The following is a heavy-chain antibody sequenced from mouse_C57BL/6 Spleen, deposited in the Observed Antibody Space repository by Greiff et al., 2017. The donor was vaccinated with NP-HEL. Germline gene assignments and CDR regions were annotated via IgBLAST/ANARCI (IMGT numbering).Heavy chain of an antibody. CDR2: IRSKSNNYAT. CDR1: GFSFNTYA. D-gene: IGHD2-4*01. Sequence: EVQRVESGGGLVQPKGSLKLSCAASGFSFNTYAMNWVRQAPGKGLEWVARIRSKSNNYATYYADSVKDRFTISRDDSESMLYLQMNNLKTEDTAMYYCVRHYYDYGGWFAYWGQGTLVTVSA. CDR3: VRHYYDYGGWFAY. V-gene: IGHV10-1*01. J-gene: IGHJ3*01.